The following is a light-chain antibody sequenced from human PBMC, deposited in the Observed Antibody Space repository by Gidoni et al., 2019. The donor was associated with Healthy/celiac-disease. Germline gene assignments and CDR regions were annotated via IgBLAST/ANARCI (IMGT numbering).Light chain of an antibody. V-gene: IGKV1D-13*01. CDR3: QQFNNYGFG. J-gene: IGKJ3*01. CDR2: DAS. Sequence: AIQLHLSPSSLSASVGDRVTITCRASQGISSALAWYQQKPGKAPKLLIYDASSLESGVPSRFSGSGSGTDFTLTISSLQPEDFATYYCQQFNNYGFGFXPXTKVDIK. CDR1: QGISSA.